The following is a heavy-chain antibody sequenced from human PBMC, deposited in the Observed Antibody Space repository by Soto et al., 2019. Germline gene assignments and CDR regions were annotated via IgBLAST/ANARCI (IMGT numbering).Heavy chain of an antibody. Sequence: EVHLVESGGGLVQPGGSLRLSCAASGFTFNTYWMTWVRQAPGKGLEWVANIKQDGSEIHYVDSVKGRFTISRDNAKNSLYLQMNSLRAEDTAVYYCGGGVGWLFDYWGQGTLVTVSS. J-gene: IGHJ4*02. V-gene: IGHV3-7*02. CDR1: GFTFNTYW. CDR2: IKQDGSEI. D-gene: IGHD6-19*01. CDR3: GGGVGWLFDY.